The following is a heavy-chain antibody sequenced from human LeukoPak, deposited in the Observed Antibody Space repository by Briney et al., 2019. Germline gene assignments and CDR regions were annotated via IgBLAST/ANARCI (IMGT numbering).Heavy chain of an antibody. J-gene: IGHJ5*02. CDR3: IVFGDSNH. Sequence: TGGSLRLSCVASGFTFSTYAMSWVRQAPWRGLEWVSGICGSGGCTYYADSVKGRFTISRDTSKNTLYLQINSLSVEDTAVYYCIVFGDSNHWGQGTLVTVSS. D-gene: IGHD4-17*01. CDR1: GFTFSTYA. CDR2: ICGSGGCT. V-gene: IGHV3-23*01.